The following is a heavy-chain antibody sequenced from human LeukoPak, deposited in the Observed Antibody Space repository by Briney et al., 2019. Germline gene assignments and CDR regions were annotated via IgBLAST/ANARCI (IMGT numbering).Heavy chain of an antibody. CDR3: ARSSSSWYAYFDY. V-gene: IGHV4-61*08. CDR1: GGSISSGGYY. D-gene: IGHD6-13*01. Sequence: SETLSLTCTVSGGSISSGGYYWSWIRQHPGKGLEWIAYIYYSGSTNYNPSLKSRVTISVDTSKNQFSLKLSSVTAADTAVYYCARSSSSWYAYFDYWGQGTLVTVSS. J-gene: IGHJ4*02. CDR2: IYYSGST.